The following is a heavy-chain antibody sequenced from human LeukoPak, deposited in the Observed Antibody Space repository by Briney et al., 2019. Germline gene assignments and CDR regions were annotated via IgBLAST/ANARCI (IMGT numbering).Heavy chain of an antibody. CDR1: GFMHRQYG. D-gene: IGHD3-16*01. CDR2: FWYDGSNK. V-gene: IGHV3-33*01. J-gene: IGHJ4*02. CDR3: ASDYTTSWTPGF. Sequence: PGTSLRLPCAASGFMHRQYGMLCAPQAPGKGLEGVAVFWYDGSNKYYADSVKARFPLPREHPRNTVSPQMNSLTAEHTALFSCASDYTTSWTPGFWRQGTVVTVSS.